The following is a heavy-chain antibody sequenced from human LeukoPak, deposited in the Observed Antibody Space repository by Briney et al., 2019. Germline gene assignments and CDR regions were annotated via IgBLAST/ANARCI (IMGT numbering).Heavy chain of an antibody. CDR2: IYTSGST. V-gene: IGHV4-61*02. J-gene: IGHJ4*02. CDR3: ARDRSWYLDY. Sequence: SETLSLTCTVSGGSISSGSYYWSWIRQPAGKGPEWIGRIYTSGSTNYNPSLKSRVTISVDTSKNQFSLKLSSVTAADTAVYYCARDRSWYLDYWGQGTLVTVSS. D-gene: IGHD6-13*01. CDR1: GGSISSGSYY.